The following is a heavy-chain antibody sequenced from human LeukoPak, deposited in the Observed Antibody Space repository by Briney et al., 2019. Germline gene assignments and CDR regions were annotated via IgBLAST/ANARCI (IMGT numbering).Heavy chain of an antibody. CDR1: GFTFSNAW. Sequence: GGSLRLPCAASGFTFSNAWMSWVRQAPGKGLEWVGRIKSKTDGGTTDYAAPVKGRFTISRDDSKNTLYLQMNSLKTEGTAVYYCTTEKTLYCSSTSCLNWFDPWGQGTLVTVSS. V-gene: IGHV3-15*01. CDR2: IKSKTDGGTT. CDR3: TTEKTLYCSSTSCLNWFDP. J-gene: IGHJ5*02. D-gene: IGHD2-2*01.